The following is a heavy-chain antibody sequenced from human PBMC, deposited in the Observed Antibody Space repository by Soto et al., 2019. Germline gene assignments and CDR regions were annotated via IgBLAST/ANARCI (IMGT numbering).Heavy chain of an antibody. J-gene: IGHJ4*02. V-gene: IGHV1-69*13. CDR2: IIPIFGKA. D-gene: IGHD1-1*01. Sequence: ASVKVSCKASGGTLPNYAINWVRQAPGQGFEWMGGIIPIFGKATYAKQFQGRVTITAHESKNTLYLQMNSLRAEDTAVYYCAKRATGTYFDYWGQGTLVTVSS. CDR1: GGTLPNYA. CDR3: AKRATGTYFDY.